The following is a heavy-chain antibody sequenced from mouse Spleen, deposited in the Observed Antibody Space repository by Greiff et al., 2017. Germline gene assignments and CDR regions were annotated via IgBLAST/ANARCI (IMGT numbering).Heavy chain of an antibody. Sequence: QVQLKESGAELARPGASVKLSCKASGYTFTSYGISWVKQRTGQGLEWIGEIYPRSGNTYYNEKFKGKATLTADKSSSTAYMELRSLTSEDSAVYFCAREDLYGSREVDYWGQGTTLTVSS. CDR1: GYTFTSYG. CDR2: IYPRSGNT. J-gene: IGHJ2*01. V-gene: IGHV1-81*01. D-gene: IGHD1-1*01. CDR3: AREDLYGSREVDY.